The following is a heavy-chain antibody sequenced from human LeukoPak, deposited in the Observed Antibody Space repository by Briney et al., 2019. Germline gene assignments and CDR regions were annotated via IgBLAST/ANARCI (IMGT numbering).Heavy chain of an antibody. CDR2: ISSRGEST. CDR1: RLSFGDYD. CDR3: AKIFRGVATIPVDY. J-gene: IGHJ4*02. V-gene: IGHV3-23*01. D-gene: IGHD5-12*01. Sequence: GGSLRLSCAGPRLSFGDYDMTWVRQAPGKGLEWVSSISSRGESTYYADSVKGRFIISRDNSKKTMYLQMNSLRGEDTAIYFCAKIFRGVATIPVDYWGQGTLVTVSS.